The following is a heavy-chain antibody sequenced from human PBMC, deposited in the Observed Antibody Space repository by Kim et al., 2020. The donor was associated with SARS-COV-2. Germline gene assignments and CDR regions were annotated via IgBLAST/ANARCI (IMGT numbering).Heavy chain of an antibody. D-gene: IGHD3-10*01. Sequence: QKFQGRVTITADKSTSTAYMELSSLRSEDTAVYYCAREFSYGSVGYYFDYWGQGTLVTVSS. V-gene: IGHV1-69*04. CDR3: AREFSYGSVGYYFDY. J-gene: IGHJ4*02.